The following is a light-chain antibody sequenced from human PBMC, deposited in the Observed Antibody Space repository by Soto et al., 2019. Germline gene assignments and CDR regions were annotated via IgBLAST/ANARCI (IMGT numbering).Light chain of an antibody. J-gene: IGKJ3*01. V-gene: IGKV1-5*03. Sequence: DIQMTQSPSTLSGSVGDRVTITCRASQTISSWLAWYQQKPGKAPKLLIYKASTLKSGVPSRFSGSGSGTEFTLTISSLQPDDFATYYCQYYRGLSSFGPGTKVDIK. CDR2: KAS. CDR1: QTISSW. CDR3: QYYRGLSS.